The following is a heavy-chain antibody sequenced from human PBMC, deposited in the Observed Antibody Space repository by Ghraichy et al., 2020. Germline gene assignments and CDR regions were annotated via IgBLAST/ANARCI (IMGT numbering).Heavy chain of an antibody. CDR2: IYAGGST. Sequence: GGSLRLSCAASGFSVSSNYMSWVRQAPGRGLEWVSVIYAGGSTYYADSVKGRFTISRDHSKNTLYLQMNSLRAEDTAVYYCARDRQHYYGMDVWGQGTTVTVSS. V-gene: IGHV3-53*01. CDR1: GFSVSSNY. J-gene: IGHJ6*02. D-gene: IGHD6-13*01. CDR3: ARDRQHYYGMDV.